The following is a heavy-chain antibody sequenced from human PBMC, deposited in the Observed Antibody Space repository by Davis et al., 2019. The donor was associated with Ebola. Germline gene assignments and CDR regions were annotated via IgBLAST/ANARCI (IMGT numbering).Heavy chain of an antibody. CDR3: ARGRYDYVWGSYRYISNYMPLDY. CDR2: IYYTGNT. J-gene: IGHJ4*02. Sequence: PSETLSLTCAVSGYSISSSNWWGWIRQPPGKGLEWIGYIYYTGNTYYNPPLKSRVTMSVDTSKNQFSLKLSSVTAADTAVYYCARGRYDYVWGSYRYISNYMPLDYWGQGTLVTVSS. CDR1: GYSISSSNW. V-gene: IGHV4-28*03. D-gene: IGHD3-16*02.